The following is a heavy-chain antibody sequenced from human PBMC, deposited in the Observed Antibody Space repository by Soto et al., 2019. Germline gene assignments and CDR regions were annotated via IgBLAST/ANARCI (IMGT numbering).Heavy chain of an antibody. D-gene: IGHD1-26*01. Sequence: GGSLRLSCAASGFTLSSYGMHWVRQAPGKGLEWVAVISFHGSNEYYAASVKRRFTISRDNSKKTLYLQMNSLRAEDTAVYYCGKQGSPGVRDIQYYFDYWGQGTLVTVSP. CDR3: GKQGSPGVRDIQYYFDY. CDR2: ISFHGSNE. V-gene: IGHV3-30*18. CDR1: GFTLSSYG. J-gene: IGHJ4*02.